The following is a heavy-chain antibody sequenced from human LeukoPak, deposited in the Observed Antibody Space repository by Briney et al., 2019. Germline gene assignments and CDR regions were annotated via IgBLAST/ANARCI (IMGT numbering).Heavy chain of an antibody. V-gene: IGHV3-48*04. D-gene: IGHD4-11*01. CDR1: GFSFDTYS. Sequence: GGSLRLSCAASGFSFDTYSMNWFRQAPGKGLEWVAYISFSSTTIFYADFAKGRFTISRDNAQNSLYLQMSSLRAEDTAVYYCARVPHDYSDYVAYWGQGTLVTVSS. CDR2: ISFSSTTI. CDR3: ARVPHDYSDYVAY. J-gene: IGHJ4*02.